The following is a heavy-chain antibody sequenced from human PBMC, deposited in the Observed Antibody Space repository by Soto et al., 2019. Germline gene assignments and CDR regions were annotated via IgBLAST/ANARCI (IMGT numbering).Heavy chain of an antibody. V-gene: IGHV3-13*01. CDR1: GLTFSGSD. CDR2: IGTAGDT. D-gene: IGHD2-15*01. J-gene: IGHJ4*02. CDR3: ARGQEVGAHFFDS. Sequence: PGGSLRLSCEASGLTFSGSDMHWVRQPTGKGLEWVSTIGTAGDTYYAVSVKGRFTISRDNAKNSLSLQMNSLRAGDTAVYFCARGQEVGAHFFDSWGQGTQVTVSS.